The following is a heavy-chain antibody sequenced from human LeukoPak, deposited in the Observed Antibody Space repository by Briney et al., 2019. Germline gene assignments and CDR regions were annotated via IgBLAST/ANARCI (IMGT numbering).Heavy chain of an antibody. D-gene: IGHD6-13*01. J-gene: IGHJ4*02. CDR2: IFYSGST. Sequence: SETLSLTCTVSGGSISSSSYYWGWIRQPPGKGLEWIGSIFYSGSTYYNPSLKSRVTISVDMSKNQSSLKLSSVTAADTAVYYCARDTGVAAAGTDWGQGALVTVSS. V-gene: IGHV4-39*07. CDR1: GGSISSSSYY. CDR3: ARDTGVAAAGTD.